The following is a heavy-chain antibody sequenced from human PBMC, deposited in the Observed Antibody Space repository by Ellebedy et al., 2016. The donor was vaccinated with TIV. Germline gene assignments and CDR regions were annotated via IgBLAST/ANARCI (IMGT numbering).Heavy chain of an antibody. CDR1: GFTFSNYA. Sequence: GESLKISCAAPGFTFSNYAMSWVRQAPGKGLEWVSAITGIGTSTYYADSVKGRFTISRDNSKNTLSLQMNSLRADDTAIYYCAKPMGPGGRFDAFDIWGQGTLVTVSS. J-gene: IGHJ3*02. CDR3: AKPMGPGGRFDAFDI. V-gene: IGHV3-23*01. D-gene: IGHD3-16*01. CDR2: ITGIGTST.